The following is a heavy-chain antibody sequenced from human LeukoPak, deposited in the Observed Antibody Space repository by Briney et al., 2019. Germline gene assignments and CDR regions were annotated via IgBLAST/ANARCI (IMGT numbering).Heavy chain of an antibody. CDR1: GFTFSSYA. Sequence: GGSLRLSCAASGFTFSSYAMSWVRQAPGKGLEWVSAIRGSGDRTYYADSVKGRFTISRDNSKNTLYLQMNSLRAEDTAIYYCAKVLTTYYYGSSGYPWGQGTLVTVSS. D-gene: IGHD3-22*01. CDR3: AKVLTTYYYGSSGYP. CDR2: IRGSGDRT. J-gene: IGHJ4*02. V-gene: IGHV3-23*01.